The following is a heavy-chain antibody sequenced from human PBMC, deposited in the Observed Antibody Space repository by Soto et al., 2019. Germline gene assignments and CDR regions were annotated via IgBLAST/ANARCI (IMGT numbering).Heavy chain of an antibody. CDR1: GFTFSSYA. CDR3: AKDLLRGGDCYFAFDI. CDR2: ISGSGGST. V-gene: IGHV3-23*01. Sequence: EVQLLESGGGLVQPGGSLRLSCAASGFTFSSYAMSWVRQAPGKGLEWVSAISGSGGSTYYADSVKGRFTISRDNSKNTLYLQMNSLRAEDTAVYYCAKDLLRGGDCYFAFDIWGQGTMVTVSS. J-gene: IGHJ3*02. D-gene: IGHD2-21*01.